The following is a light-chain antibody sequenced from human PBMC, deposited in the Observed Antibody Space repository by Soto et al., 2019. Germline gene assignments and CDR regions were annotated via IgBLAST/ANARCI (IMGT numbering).Light chain of an antibody. Sequence: DIQMTQSPSSLSASVGDRVTITCQASQDIKNHLNWYQQKPGKAPKLLIYDAFNLESGVPSRFSGIGSGTDFTFAISSLQPEDVATYYCQQYDNVSPITFGQGTRLEMK. CDR2: DAF. V-gene: IGKV1-33*01. J-gene: IGKJ5*01. CDR1: QDIKNH. CDR3: QQYDNVSPIT.